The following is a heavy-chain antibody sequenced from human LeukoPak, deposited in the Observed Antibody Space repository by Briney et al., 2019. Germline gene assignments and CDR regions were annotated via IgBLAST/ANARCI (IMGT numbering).Heavy chain of an antibody. Sequence: PSETLSLTCTVSGGSISSYYWSWIRQSPGKGLEWIGYIYNSGSTNYNPSLKSRVTISVDTSKNQFSLKLSSVTAADTAVYYCARGTLDSSSWYPPWFDPWGRGTLVTVSS. D-gene: IGHD6-13*01. CDR1: GGSISSYY. J-gene: IGHJ5*02. V-gene: IGHV4-59*01. CDR2: IYNSGST. CDR3: ARGTLDSSSWYPPWFDP.